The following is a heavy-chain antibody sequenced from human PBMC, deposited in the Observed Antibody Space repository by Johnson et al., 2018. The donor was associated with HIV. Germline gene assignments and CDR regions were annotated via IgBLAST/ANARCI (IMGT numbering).Heavy chain of an antibody. CDR2: ISYDGSNK. V-gene: IGHV3-30*04. Sequence: QVQLVESGGGVVQPGRSLRLSCAASGFTFSSYAMHWVRQAPGKGLEWVAVISYDGSNKYYADSVRGRFTISRDNSKNTLYLQMNSLRAEDTVVYYCARDGHGSWENAAFDVWGQGTMVTVSS. D-gene: IGHD1-26*01. J-gene: IGHJ3*01. CDR1: GFTFSSYA. CDR3: ARDGHGSWENAAFDV.